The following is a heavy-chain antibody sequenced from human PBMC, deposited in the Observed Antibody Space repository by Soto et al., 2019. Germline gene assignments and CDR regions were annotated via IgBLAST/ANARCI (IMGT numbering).Heavy chain of an antibody. CDR1: GGSISSYY. D-gene: IGHD3-16*01. V-gene: IGHV4-59*01. Sequence: SETLSLTCTVSGGSISSYYWTWIRQSPGKGLEWIGYIYYTRSTKYSPSLKSRVTISLGTSRNQFSLNLSSVTAADTAVYFCARGGTSGDYFDYWVQGTLVT. J-gene: IGHJ4*02. CDR2: IYYTRST. CDR3: ARGGTSGDYFDY.